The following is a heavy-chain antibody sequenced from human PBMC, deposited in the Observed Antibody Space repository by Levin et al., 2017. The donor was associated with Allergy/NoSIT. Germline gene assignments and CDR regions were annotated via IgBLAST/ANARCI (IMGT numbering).Heavy chain of an antibody. CDR2: IYPDDSDT. V-gene: IGHV5-51*01. Sequence: GGSLRLSCKGSGFTFTNYWIGWVRQMPGKGLEWMGIIYPDDSDTRYSPSFEGQVTISADKSINTAYLQWSSLKASDTAMYYCARQWGIDYYDTSGYGMDVWGQGTSVTVSS. D-gene: IGHD3-22*01. CDR1: GFTFTNYW. CDR3: ARQWGIDYYDTSGYGMDV. J-gene: IGHJ6*02.